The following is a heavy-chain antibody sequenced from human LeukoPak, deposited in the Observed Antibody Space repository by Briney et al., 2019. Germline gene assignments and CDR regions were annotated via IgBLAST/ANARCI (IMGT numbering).Heavy chain of an antibody. CDR1: GGSISSSSYY. J-gene: IGHJ4*02. V-gene: IGHV4-39*07. CDR2: IYLSGST. Sequence: SETLSLTCTVPGGSISSSSYYWGWIRQPPGKGLEWIGSIYLSGSTYYNPSLKSRVTISVDTSKNQFSLKLSSVTAADTAVYYCARVPTVTFFDYWGQGTLVTVSS. D-gene: IGHD4-17*01. CDR3: ARVPTVTFFDY.